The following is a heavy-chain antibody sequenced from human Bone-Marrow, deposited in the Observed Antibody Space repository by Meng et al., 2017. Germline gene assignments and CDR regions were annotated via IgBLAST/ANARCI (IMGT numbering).Heavy chain of an antibody. V-gene: IGHV1-8*01. D-gene: IGHD3-22*01. CDR3: ARKYYYDSSGYYSFDY. CDR2: MNPNSGNT. J-gene: IGHJ4*02. CDR1: GYTFTSYD. Sequence: QVQPVQSGAEVKKPGASVKVSCKASGYTFTSYDINWVRQATGQGLEWMGWMNPNSGNTGYAQKFQGRVTMTRNTSISTAYMELSSLRSEDTAVYYCARKYYYDSSGYYSFDYWGQGTLVTVSS.